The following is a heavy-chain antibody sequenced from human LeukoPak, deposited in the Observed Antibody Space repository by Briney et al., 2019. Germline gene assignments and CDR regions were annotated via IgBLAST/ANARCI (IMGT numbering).Heavy chain of an antibody. CDR3: ARGEGMVRGVISPPSFCDY. CDR1: GFTFGTYS. V-gene: IGHV3-30*03. D-gene: IGHD3-10*01. Sequence: PGGSLRLSCAASGFTFGTYSMNWVRQAPGKGLEWVAVISYDGSNKYYADSVKGRFTISRDNSKNTLYLQMNSLRAEDTAVYYCARGEGMVRGVISPPSFCDYWGQGTLVTVSS. CDR2: ISYDGSNK. J-gene: IGHJ4*02.